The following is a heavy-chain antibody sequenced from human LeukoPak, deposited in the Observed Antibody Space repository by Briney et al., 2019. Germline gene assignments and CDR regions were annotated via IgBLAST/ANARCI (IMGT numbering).Heavy chain of an antibody. V-gene: IGHV3-13*01. J-gene: IGHJ3*02. CDR2: IGTAGDT. CDR1: GFTFSSYD. Sequence: PGVSLRLSCAASGFTFSSYDMHWVRQATGKGLEWVSAIGTAGDTYYPGSVKGRFTISRENAKNSLYLQMNSLRAGDTAVYYCARGTYYDFWSGSPFRGVGAFDIWGQGTMVTVSS. CDR3: ARGTYYDFWSGSPFRGVGAFDI. D-gene: IGHD3-3*01.